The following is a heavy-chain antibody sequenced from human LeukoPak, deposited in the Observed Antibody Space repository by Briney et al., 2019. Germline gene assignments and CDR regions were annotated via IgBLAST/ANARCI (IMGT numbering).Heavy chain of an antibody. D-gene: IGHD4-11*01. CDR1: GFTFSSYS. Sequence: PGGSLRLSCAASGFTFSSYSMNWVRQAPGKGLEWVSCASSSSSHIYYADSVKGRFTISRDYAKNSLYLQMNSLRAEDTAVYYCARVRSNGAFDIWGQGTMVTVSS. J-gene: IGHJ3*02. CDR2: ASSSSSHI. V-gene: IGHV3-21*01. CDR3: ARVRSNGAFDI.